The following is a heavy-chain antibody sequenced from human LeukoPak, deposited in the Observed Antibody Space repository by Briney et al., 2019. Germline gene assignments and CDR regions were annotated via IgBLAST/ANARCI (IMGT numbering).Heavy chain of an antibody. CDR1: GYTFTGYN. V-gene: IGHV1-2*02. CDR2: INPNTGGT. CDR3: LRDVHNWNDDY. D-gene: IGHD1-1*01. J-gene: IGHJ4*02. Sequence: ASVKVSCKASGYTFTGYNIHWVRQAPGQGLEWLGWINPNTGGTKYPQKLQGRVTLTRDTSITTAYMDLSRLTSDDTAVYYCLRDVHNWNDDYWGQGTLVTVSS.